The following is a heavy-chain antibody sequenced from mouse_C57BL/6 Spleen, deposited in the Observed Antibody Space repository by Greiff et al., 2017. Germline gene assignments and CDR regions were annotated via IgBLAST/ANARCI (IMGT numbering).Heavy chain of an antibody. CDR1: GYAFTSSW. J-gene: IGHJ4*01. D-gene: IGHD1-1*01. Sequence: QVQLQQPGPELVKPGASVKLSCKASGYAFTSSWMNWVKQRPGKGLEWMGRIYPGDGDTNYNGKFKGKATLTADKSSSPAYMQLSSLTSEDSAVYFDARVGEFITTLEATDCSMDYWGQGTSVTVSS. CDR2: IYPGDGDT. CDR3: ARVGEFITTLEATDCSMDY. V-gene: IGHV1-82*01.